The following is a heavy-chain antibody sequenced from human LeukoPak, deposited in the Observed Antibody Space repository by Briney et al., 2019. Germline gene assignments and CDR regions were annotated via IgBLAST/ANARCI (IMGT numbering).Heavy chain of an antibody. J-gene: IGHJ4*02. CDR3: AFRPLGDCSSSTCYAFDY. CDR1: GFTFSYYS. CDR2: ISSSGSTT. Sequence: GGSLRLSCAVSGFTFSYYSMNWVRQAPGKGLEWVSYISSSGSTTYYAGSVKGRFTVSRDNAKNSLYLQMNGLRDEDTAVYYCAFRPLGDCSSSTCYAFDYWGRGTLVTVSS. V-gene: IGHV3-48*02. D-gene: IGHD2-2*01.